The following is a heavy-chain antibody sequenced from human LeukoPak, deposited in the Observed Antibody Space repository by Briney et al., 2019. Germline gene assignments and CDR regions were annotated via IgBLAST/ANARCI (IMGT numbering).Heavy chain of an antibody. CDR1: GFTFSNYE. J-gene: IGHJ1*01. Sequence: PGWSVPLSCVASGFTFSNYEMHWVRQPPGKGLEWVAYLNKSDSTIYYAASVKGRFTISRDNVKNSLYLQVNGLRAENTDVYYCSTRPFPVVHDGSAAYSAYWGQGTLVTVSS. CDR2: LNKSDSTI. D-gene: IGHD3-16*01. V-gene: IGHV3-48*03. CDR3: STRPFPVVHDGSAAYSAY.